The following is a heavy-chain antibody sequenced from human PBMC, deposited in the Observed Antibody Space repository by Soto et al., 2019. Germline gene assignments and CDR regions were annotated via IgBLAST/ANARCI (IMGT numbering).Heavy chain of an antibody. CDR1: GYTFSDYY. D-gene: IGHD1-1*01. V-gene: IGHV1-2*02. CDR3: AREPATAKPEGVDF. Sequence: SVKVSCKASGYTFSDYYIHWVRQAPGQGLEWMVCINPNSGGTKYAPKFKGGVTMTRDTSITTAYMELSRLRSGDTAVYYCAREPATAKPEGVDFWGQGTLVTVSS. J-gene: IGHJ4*02. CDR2: INPNSGGT.